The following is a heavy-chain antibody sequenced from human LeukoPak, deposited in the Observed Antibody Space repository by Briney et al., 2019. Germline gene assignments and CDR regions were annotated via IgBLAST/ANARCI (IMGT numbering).Heavy chain of an antibody. J-gene: IGHJ3*02. D-gene: IGHD1-1*01. Sequence: GASVKVSCKVSGYTLTELSMHWVRQAPGKGLEWMGGFDPEDGETIYAQKFQGRVTMTEDTSTDTAYMELSSLRSEDTAVYYCASYNWNDYAFDIWGQGTMVTVSS. CDR3: ASYNWNDYAFDI. V-gene: IGHV1-24*01. CDR2: FDPEDGET. CDR1: GYTLTELS.